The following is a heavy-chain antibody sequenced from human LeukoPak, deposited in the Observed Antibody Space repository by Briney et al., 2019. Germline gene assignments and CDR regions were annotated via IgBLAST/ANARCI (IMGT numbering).Heavy chain of an antibody. D-gene: IGHD6-19*01. CDR3: AGGRIAVAGSWIDY. J-gene: IGHJ4*02. Sequence: KPSETLSLTCAVYGGSFSGYNWNWIRQPPGKGLEWIGEINHSGSTNYNPSLKSRVTISVDTSKNQFSLNLSSVTAADTAVYYCAGGRIAVAGSWIDYWGQGTLVTVSS. CDR1: GGSFSGYN. CDR2: INHSGST. V-gene: IGHV4-34*01.